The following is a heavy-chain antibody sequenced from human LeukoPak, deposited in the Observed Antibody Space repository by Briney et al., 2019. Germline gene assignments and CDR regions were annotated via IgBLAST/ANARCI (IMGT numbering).Heavy chain of an antibody. CDR3: AKDRAEYFFRSDY. CDR1: GFTFSSYA. D-gene: IGHD3-3*01. J-gene: IGHJ4*02. V-gene: IGHV3-23*01. CDR2: ISGSSGST. Sequence: GGSLRLSCAASGFTFSSYAMSWVRQAPGKGLEWVSAISGSSGSTYYADSVKGRFTISRDNSKNTLYLPMNSLRAEHTAVYYCAKDRAEYFFRSDYWGQGTLVTVSS.